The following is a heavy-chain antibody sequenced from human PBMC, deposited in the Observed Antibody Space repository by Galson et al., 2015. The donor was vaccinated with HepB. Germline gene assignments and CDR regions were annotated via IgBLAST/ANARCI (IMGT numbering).Heavy chain of an antibody. CDR3: ARGMAYTYYYDSSNHYHNWFDP. CDR2: INPGNGDT. V-gene: IGHV1-3*01. J-gene: IGHJ5*02. Sequence: SVKVSCKASGYTLSYYVMHWVRQAPGQGLEWVGRINPGNGDTKYSQKFQGRVTITRDTSASTVYMELSSLRSEDTAVYYCARGMAYTYYYDSSNHYHNWFDPWGQGTLVTVSS. CDR1: GYTLSYYV. D-gene: IGHD3-22*01.